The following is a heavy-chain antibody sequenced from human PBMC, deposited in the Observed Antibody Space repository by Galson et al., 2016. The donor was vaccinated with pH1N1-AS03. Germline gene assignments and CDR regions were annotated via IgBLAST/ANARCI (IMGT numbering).Heavy chain of an antibody. CDR1: GDSFTGYW. CDR3: ASYGSGSSPFDH. Sequence: SGAEVKKPGESLRISCKASGDSFTGYWINWVRQMPGKGLEWMGRIDLSDSYTNYSPSFQGHVTISADKSIATAYLQWNSLKASDTAVYYCASYGSGSSPFDHWGQGTLVTVSS. J-gene: IGHJ4*02. V-gene: IGHV5-10-1*01. CDR2: IDLSDSYT. D-gene: IGHD3-10*01.